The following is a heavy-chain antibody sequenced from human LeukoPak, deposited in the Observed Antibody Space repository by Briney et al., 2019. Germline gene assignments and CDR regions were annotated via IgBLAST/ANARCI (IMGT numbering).Heavy chain of an antibody. CDR3: ARERQNKDFWSGGDY. CDR1: GFTFSTYW. J-gene: IGHJ4*02. V-gene: IGHV3-7*01. D-gene: IGHD3-3*01. CDR2: IKQDGSEK. Sequence: GGSLRLSCAASGFTFSTYWLSWVRQAPGKGLEWVANIKQDGSEKYYVDSVKGRFTISRDNAKNSLYLQMNTLRPEDTAVYYCARERQNKDFWSGGDYWGQGTLVTVSS.